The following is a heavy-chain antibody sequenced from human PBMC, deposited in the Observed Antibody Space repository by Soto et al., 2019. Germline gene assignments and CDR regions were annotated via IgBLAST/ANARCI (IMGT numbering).Heavy chain of an antibody. CDR2: IIPILDIT. Sequence: VSCKASGGTFSSYTISWVRQAPGQGLEWLGRIIPILDITNYAQKFQGRVTITADKSTSTVYMELSSLRSEDTAVFYCARDADIAVAGRGDYYYYMEVWGKGTTVTVSS. J-gene: IGHJ6*03. CDR1: GGTFSSYT. CDR3: ARDADIAVAGRGDYYYYMEV. V-gene: IGHV1-69*04. D-gene: IGHD6-19*01.